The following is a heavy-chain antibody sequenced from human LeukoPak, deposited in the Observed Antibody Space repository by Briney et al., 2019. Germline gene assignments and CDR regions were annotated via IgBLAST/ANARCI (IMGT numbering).Heavy chain of an antibody. Sequence: PSETLSLTCSVSGGAVTDSKYWTWIRLPPGNRLGWIGYISNGGSTEYNPSLKNRVTISLDTSKNQFSLKLISVTAADRAIYYCARQLKGLLDSWGQGTLVTVSS. CDR1: GGAVTDSKY. V-gene: IGHV4-59*08. CDR3: ARQLKGLLDS. CDR2: ISNGGST. J-gene: IGHJ4*02.